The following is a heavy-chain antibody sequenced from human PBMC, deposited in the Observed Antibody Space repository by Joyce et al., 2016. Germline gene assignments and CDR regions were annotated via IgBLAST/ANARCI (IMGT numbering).Heavy chain of an antibody. CDR1: GYTFTSYA. CDR3: AREGWEWNRNYGGYYGMDV. V-gene: IGHV1-3*04. Sequence: QVQVVQSGTEVKKPGASVKVSCKTSGYTFTSYAMHWVRQAPGQRPEWMGWINTKNGDTRYSQKFQGGVTITRDTSATTAYMALSRLRSEDTAVYYCAREGWEWNRNYGGYYGMDVWGQGTTVTVSS. J-gene: IGHJ6*02. D-gene: IGHD4-11*01. CDR2: INTKNGDT.